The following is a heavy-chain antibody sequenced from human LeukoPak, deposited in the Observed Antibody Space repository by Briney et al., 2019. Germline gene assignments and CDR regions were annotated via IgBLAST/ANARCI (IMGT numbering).Heavy chain of an antibody. J-gene: IGHJ3*02. CDR2: ITDSGGNT. CDR3: AKVLLRYFDWLLSRSGPFDI. Sequence: QSGGSLRLSCAASGFTFSSYAMSWVRQAPGKGLEWVAAITDSGGNTYYADSVKGRFTISRDNSKNTLYLQMNSLRAEDTAVYCCAKVLLRYFDWLLSRSGPFDIWGQGKMVNVSS. CDR1: GFTFSSYA. D-gene: IGHD3-9*01. V-gene: IGHV3-23*01.